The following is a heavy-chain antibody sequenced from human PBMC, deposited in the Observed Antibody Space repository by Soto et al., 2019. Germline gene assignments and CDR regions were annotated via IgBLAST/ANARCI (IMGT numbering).Heavy chain of an antibody. Sequence: ASVKVSCKASGYTFTSYDINWVRQATGQGLEWMGWMNPNSGNTGYAQKFQGRVTMTRNTSISTAYMELSSLRSEDTAVYYCARGILFFCLFGYYYYYMDFWGKGTTVPVSS. CDR2: MNPNSGNT. V-gene: IGHV1-8*01. J-gene: IGHJ6*03. CDR3: ARGILFFCLFGYYYYYMDF. CDR1: GYTFTSYD. D-gene: IGHD3-10*01.